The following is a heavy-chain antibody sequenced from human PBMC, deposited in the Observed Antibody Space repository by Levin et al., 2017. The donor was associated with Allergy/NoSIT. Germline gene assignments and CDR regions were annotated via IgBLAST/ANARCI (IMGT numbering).Heavy chain of an antibody. CDR3: ARGPPLAS. CDR2: INHSGFT. CDR1: GASISSGTYS. J-gene: IGHJ5*01. V-gene: IGHV4-30-2*01. Sequence: TSETLSLTCAVSGASISSGTYSWSWIRQPPGKGLEWIGYINHSGFTYFNPSLQSRVTISLDSPKNDFSLKLDSVTAADTAVYYCARGPPLASWGQGILVTVSS.